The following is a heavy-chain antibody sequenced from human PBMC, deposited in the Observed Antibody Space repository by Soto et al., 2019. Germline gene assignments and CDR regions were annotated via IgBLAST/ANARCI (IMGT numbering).Heavy chain of an antibody. CDR3: AREGYCSSTSCPDGFDY. Sequence: PGGSLRLSCAASGFTFSSYWMSWVRQAPGKGLEWVANIKQDGSEKYYVDSVKGRFTISRDNAKNSLYLQMNSLRAEDTAVYYCAREGYCSSTSCPDGFDYWGQGTLVTVSS. CDR1: GFTFSSYW. D-gene: IGHD2-2*01. J-gene: IGHJ4*02. CDR2: IKQDGSEK. V-gene: IGHV3-7*01.